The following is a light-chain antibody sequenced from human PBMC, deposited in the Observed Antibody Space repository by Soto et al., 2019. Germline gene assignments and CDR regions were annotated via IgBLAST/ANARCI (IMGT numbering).Light chain of an antibody. Sequence: EIVLTQSPCTLSSSPGERATLSCRASQSIDNRYVAWYQHQPGQAPRLLIYASSSRATGIPDRFGGSGSGTDFTLTINRLEPEDFAVYYCQQYFASSWTFGQGTKVDIK. V-gene: IGKV3-20*01. CDR2: ASS. CDR3: QQYFASSWT. CDR1: QSIDNRY. J-gene: IGKJ1*01.